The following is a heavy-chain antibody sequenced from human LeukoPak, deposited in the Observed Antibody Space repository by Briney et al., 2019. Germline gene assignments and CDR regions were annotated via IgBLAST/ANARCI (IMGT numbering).Heavy chain of an antibody. V-gene: IGHV4-59*01. CDR3: ARDRGSSTSCAYFDY. CDR1: GGSISSYY. J-gene: IGHJ4*02. CDR2: IYYSGST. D-gene: IGHD2-2*01. Sequence: SETLSLTCIDSGGSISSYYWSWIRQPPGKGLEWIGYIYYSGSTNYNPSLKSRVTISVDTSKNQFSLKLSSVTAADTAGYYCARDRGSSTSCAYFDYWGQGTLVTGSP.